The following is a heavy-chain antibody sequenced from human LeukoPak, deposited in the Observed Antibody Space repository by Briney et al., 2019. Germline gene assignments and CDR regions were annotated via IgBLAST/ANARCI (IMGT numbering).Heavy chain of an antibody. D-gene: IGHD1-1*01. CDR1: GGSISSYY. CDR3: ARSRFGTTSWFDP. CDR2: IYYSGST. J-gene: IGHJ5*02. V-gene: IGHV4-59*01. Sequence: SETLSLTCTVSGGSISSYYWSWIRQPPGKGLEWVGYIYYSGSTNYNPSLKSRVTISVDTSKNQFSLKLSSVTAADTAVYYCARSRFGTTSWFDPWGQGTLVTVSS.